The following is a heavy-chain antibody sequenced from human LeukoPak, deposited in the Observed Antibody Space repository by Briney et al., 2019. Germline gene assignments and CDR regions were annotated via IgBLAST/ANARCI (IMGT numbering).Heavy chain of an antibody. CDR3: ARGLGGSYFHEYYGMDV. V-gene: IGHV4-59*01. J-gene: IGHJ6*02. CDR2: IYYSWST. Sequence: SETLSLTCTVSGGSISSYYWSWIRQPPGKGLEWIGDIYYSWSTNYNPSLKSRVTISVETSKKQFSLKLSSVTAADTDVYYCARGLGGSYFHEYYGMDVWGQGTTVTVSS. CDR1: GGSISSYY. D-gene: IGHD1-26*01.